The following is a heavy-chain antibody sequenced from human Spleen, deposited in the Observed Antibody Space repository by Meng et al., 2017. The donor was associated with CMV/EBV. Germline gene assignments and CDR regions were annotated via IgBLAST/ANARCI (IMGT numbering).Heavy chain of an antibody. CDR2: INPSGGST. D-gene: IGHD3-22*01. CDR1: GYTFTSYY. V-gene: IGHV1-46*01. CDR3: ARSAYDSSGYHFYFFDY. Sequence: ASVKVSCKASGYTFTSYYMHWVRQAPGQGLEWMGIINPSGGSTSYAQKFQGRVTMTRDTSTSTVYMELSSLRSEDTAVYYCARSAYDSSGYHFYFFDYWGQGTLVTVSS. J-gene: IGHJ4*02.